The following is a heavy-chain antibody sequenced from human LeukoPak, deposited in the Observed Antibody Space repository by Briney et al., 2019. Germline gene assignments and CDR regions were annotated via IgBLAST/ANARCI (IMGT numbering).Heavy chain of an antibody. J-gene: IGHJ4*02. CDR2: IYKDGRT. V-gene: IGHV3-53*01. Sequence: SGGSLRLSCAASGFVVSTNYMTWVRQPPGKGLEWVSVIYKDGRTFYTDSVKGRFTISRDNSKNTVYLQMSSLRVEDTAVYYCARELGYCSSTSCSHFDYWGQGTLVTVSS. CDR1: GFVVSTNY. CDR3: ARELGYCSSTSCSHFDY. D-gene: IGHD2-2*01.